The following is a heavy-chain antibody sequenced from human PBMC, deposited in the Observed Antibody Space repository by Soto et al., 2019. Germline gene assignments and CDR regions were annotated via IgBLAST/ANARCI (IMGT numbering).Heavy chain of an antibody. CDR2: INDRGRT. CDR3: ARLDYADYTQPAVFDS. Sequence: SETLSLTCAVYGGSFSGSYWSWIRQPPGKGLEWIGEINDRGRTNYNPSLNSRVTISVDTSKNQFSLSLDSMTAADTAVYYCARLDYADYTQPAVFDSWGQGTLVTGSS. V-gene: IGHV4-34*01. CDR1: GGSFSGSY. D-gene: IGHD4-17*01. J-gene: IGHJ5*01.